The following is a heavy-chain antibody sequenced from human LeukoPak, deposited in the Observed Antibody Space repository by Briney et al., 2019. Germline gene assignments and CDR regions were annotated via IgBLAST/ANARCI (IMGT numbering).Heavy chain of an antibody. CDR2: TAGSGSSK. CDR1: GFTFSSYG. J-gene: IGHJ4*02. CDR3: ARLPTFYYDSSGYHYDY. D-gene: IGHD3-22*01. V-gene: IGHV3-23*01. Sequence: GGSLRLSCAASGFTFSSYGMHWVRQAPGRGLEWASSTAGSGSSKDYADSVKGRFTISKDKSKNTLYLQMDNLRAEDTGVYFCARLPTFYYDSSGYHYDYWGQGTLVTVSS.